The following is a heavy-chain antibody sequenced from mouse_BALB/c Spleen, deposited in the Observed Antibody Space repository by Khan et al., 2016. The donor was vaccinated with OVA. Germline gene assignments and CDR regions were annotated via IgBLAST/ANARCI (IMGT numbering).Heavy chain of an antibody. V-gene: IGHV3-8*02. CDR1: GDSITSGY. J-gene: IGHJ3*01. D-gene: IGHD1-1*01. CDR2: ISYSGNT. Sequence: EVKLEVSGPSLVKPSQTLSLTCSVTGDSITSGYWNWIRKFPGNKLEYMGYISYSGNTYYNPSLKSRISITRDTSKNQYYLQLNSVTTKDTATFYCACELRGFAYWGQGTLVTVSA. CDR3: ACELRGFAY.